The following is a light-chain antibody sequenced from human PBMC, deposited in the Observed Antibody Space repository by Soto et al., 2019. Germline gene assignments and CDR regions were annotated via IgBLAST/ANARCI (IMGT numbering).Light chain of an antibody. J-gene: IGKJ1*01. CDR2: DAS. Sequence: DIQMTQSPSTLSASVGDRVTISCRASQSIRTWLAWYQQKPGKAPNLLIYDASRLESGVPSRFSGSGSGTEFTLTLSSLQPDDFATYYCQQYNTYWTFGQGTKVEIK. CDR1: QSIRTW. CDR3: QQYNTYWT. V-gene: IGKV1-5*01.